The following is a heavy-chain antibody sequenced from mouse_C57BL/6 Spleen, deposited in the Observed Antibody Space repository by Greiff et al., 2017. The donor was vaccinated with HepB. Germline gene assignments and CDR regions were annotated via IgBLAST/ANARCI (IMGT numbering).Heavy chain of an antibody. Sequence: QVQLQQSGPGLVQPSQCLSITCTVSGFSLTSYGVHWVRQSPGKGLEWLGVIWRGGSTDYNAAFMSRLSITKDNSKSHVFFKMNSLQADDTAIYYCALHLTGTSWYAYWGQGTLVTVSA. V-gene: IGHV2-5*01. CDR2: IWRGGST. D-gene: IGHD4-1*01. CDR3: ALHLTGTSWYAY. J-gene: IGHJ3*01. CDR1: GFSLTSYG.